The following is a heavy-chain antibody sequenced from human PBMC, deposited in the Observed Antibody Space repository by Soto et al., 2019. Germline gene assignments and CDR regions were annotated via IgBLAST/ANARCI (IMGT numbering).Heavy chain of an antibody. Sequence: LSLTCTVSGGSVSSNSYYWSWIRQPPGKGLEWIGYIYHSGGTNYNPSLKSRVTISVDTSKNQFSLKLNSVTAADTTVYYCARVHSDFDYWGQGTLVTVSS. D-gene: IGHD6-13*01. J-gene: IGHJ4*02. CDR2: IYHSGGT. V-gene: IGHV4-61*01. CDR3: ARVHSDFDY. CDR1: GGSVSSNSYY.